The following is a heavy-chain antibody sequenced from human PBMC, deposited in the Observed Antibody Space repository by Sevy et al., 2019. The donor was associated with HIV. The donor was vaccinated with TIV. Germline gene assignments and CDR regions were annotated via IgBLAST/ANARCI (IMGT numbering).Heavy chain of an antibody. Sequence: SETLSLTCTVSGDSISSNNFYWGWVRQPPEKGLEWIGSIYYTGSTYYNPSLKSRVTISVDTSKNQFSLKLTSVTAADTAVYYYAREAVALDYWGQRTLVTVSS. D-gene: IGHD6-19*01. CDR2: IYYTGST. V-gene: IGHV4-39*02. J-gene: IGHJ4*01. CDR1: GDSISSNNFY. CDR3: AREAVALDY.